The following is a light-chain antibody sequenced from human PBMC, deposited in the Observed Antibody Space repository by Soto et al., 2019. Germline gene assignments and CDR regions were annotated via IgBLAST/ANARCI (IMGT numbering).Light chain of an antibody. CDR1: GSDFGDYDY. CDR3: SSYTGSCTLV. CDR2: EVS. Sequence: QSPLTQPAAVSGSPGQSSTICCTGTGSDFGDYDYVSWYLQHPGKVPKLMIYEVSNRPSGVSNRFSGSKSGNTASLTISGLQAEDEADYYCSSYTGSCTLVFGTWTKVTVL. V-gene: IGLV2-14*01. J-gene: IGLJ1*01.